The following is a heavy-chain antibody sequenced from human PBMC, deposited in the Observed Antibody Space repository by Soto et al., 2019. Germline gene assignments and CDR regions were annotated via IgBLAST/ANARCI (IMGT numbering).Heavy chain of an antibody. CDR1: GFSVSINY. Sequence: ELQLVESGGGLVQPGGSLRLSCAASGFSVSINYVNWVRQAPGKGLEWVSVIYRGGTTHYADSVKGRFTISRDTSKNTLYLQMNSLRVEDTAVYYCAGDLTDGDFVDAFDVWGQGTMVTVSS. V-gene: IGHV3-66*01. CDR3: AGDLTDGDFVDAFDV. J-gene: IGHJ3*01. CDR2: IYRGGTT. D-gene: IGHD4-17*01.